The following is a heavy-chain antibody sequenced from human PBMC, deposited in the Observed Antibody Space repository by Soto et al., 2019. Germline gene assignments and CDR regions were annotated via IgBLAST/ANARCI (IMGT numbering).Heavy chain of an antibody. CDR3: ARDVGNIVLMVYATPPAAPHRYYYGMDV. Sequence: GGSLRLSCAGSGYTHTFNTYAMSWVRQAPGKGLEWVAGISPTGGSTYYADTVKGRFTISRDNSKDTLYLQMNSLRDEDTAVYYCARDVGNIVLMVYATPPAAPHRYYYGMDVWGQGTTVTVSS. CDR1: GYTHTFNTYA. D-gene: IGHD2-8*01. V-gene: IGHV3-23*01. CDR2: ISPTGGST. J-gene: IGHJ6*02.